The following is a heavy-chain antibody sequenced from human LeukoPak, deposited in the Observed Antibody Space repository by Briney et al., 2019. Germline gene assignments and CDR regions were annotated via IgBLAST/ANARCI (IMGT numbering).Heavy chain of an antibody. J-gene: IGHJ4*02. CDR2: INQDGSDQ. Sequence: GALRLSCAASGFIFTSYLMSWVRQAPGKGLEWVATINQDGSDQYYVDSLKGRFTISRDNANHSLYLQMNILRVEDTAVYYCARGAWRPFDNWGQGTLVTVCS. D-gene: IGHD5-24*01. V-gene: IGHV3-7*05. CDR1: GFIFTSYL. CDR3: ARGAWRPFDN.